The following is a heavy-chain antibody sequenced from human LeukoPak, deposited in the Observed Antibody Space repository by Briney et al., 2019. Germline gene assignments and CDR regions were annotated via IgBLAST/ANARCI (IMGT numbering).Heavy chain of an antibody. Sequence: ASVKVSCKTSGYTFTTYDINWVRQATGQGLEWMGWMNPNSGYTGYPQRFQGRVTITRGTSISTAYMELSSLRSEDTAVYYCARVAGSIDYWGQGTLVTVSS. V-gene: IGHV1-8*03. J-gene: IGHJ4*02. CDR1: GYTFTTYD. CDR2: MNPNSGYT. CDR3: ARVAGSIDY. D-gene: IGHD6-19*01.